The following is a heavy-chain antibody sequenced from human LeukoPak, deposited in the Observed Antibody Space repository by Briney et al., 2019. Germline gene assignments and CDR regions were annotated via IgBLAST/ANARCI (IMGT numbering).Heavy chain of an antibody. J-gene: IGHJ4*02. CDR3: ARASGSSSWLNIDY. CDR1: GYTFTGYY. CDR2: INPNSGGT. Sequence: HGASVKVSCKASGYTFTGYYMHWVRQAPGQGLEWMGWINPNSGGTNYAQTFQGRVTMTRDTSISTAYMELSRLRSDDTAVYYCARASGSSSWLNIDYWGQGTLVTVSS. V-gene: IGHV1-2*02. D-gene: IGHD6-13*01.